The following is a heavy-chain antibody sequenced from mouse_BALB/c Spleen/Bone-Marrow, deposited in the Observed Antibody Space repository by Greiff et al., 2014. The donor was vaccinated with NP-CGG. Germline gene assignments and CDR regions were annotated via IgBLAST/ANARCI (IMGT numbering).Heavy chain of an antibody. CDR3: ARRKLGPGWFTY. Sequence: QVQLQQSGAELVKPGASVKLSCKASGYTFTSYWMHWVKQRPGQGLEWIGEIDPSDSYTNYNQKFKCKATLTVDKSSSTAYMQLNSLTSEDAAVYYCARRKLGPGWFTYWGQGTLVTVSA. CDR2: IDPSDSYT. D-gene: IGHD3-1*01. V-gene: IGHV1-69*02. J-gene: IGHJ3*01. CDR1: GYTFTSYW.